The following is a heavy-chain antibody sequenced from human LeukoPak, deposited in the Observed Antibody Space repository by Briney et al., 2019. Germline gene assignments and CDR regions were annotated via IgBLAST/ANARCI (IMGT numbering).Heavy chain of an antibody. D-gene: IGHD3-16*02. J-gene: IGHJ4*02. V-gene: IGHV4-39*01. CDR2: IYYSGST. CDR3: ATTDYVWGSYRR. Sequence: SETLSLTCTVSGGSISSSSYYWGWIRQPPGKGLEWIGSIYYSGSTYYNPSLKSRVTISVDTSKNLFSLKLSSVTAADTAVYYCATTDYVWGSYRRWGQGTLVTVSS. CDR1: GGSISSSSYY.